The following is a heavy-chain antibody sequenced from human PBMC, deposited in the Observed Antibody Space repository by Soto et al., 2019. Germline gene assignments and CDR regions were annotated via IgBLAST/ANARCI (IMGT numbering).Heavy chain of an antibody. Sequence: SETLSLTCTVSGGSISGYYWSWIRQPPGKGLEWIGEINHGGGTNYNPSLKSRVTISVDKSKNQFSLKLSSVTAADTAVYYCASRGVTIFGVVSGGFDPWGQGTLVTVSS. CDR3: ASRGVTIFGVVSGGFDP. CDR2: INHGGGT. D-gene: IGHD3-3*01. J-gene: IGHJ5*02. CDR1: GGSISGYY. V-gene: IGHV4-34*01.